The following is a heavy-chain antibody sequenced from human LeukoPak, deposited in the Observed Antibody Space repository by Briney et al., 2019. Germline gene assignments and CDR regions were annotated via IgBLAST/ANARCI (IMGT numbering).Heavy chain of an antibody. D-gene: IGHD3-22*01. V-gene: IGHV4-39*01. CDR3: AICMKVYSDSNGYCNYFDY. Sequence: SETLSLTWSVSVNSLCSSSEYWGWIRQPPGKGLEWIGSIYYSGRTYYNLSLKSRVTMSVDTSKNQFSLKLSSVTAADTAVYYWAICMKVYSDSNGYCNYFDYWGQGTLVTVSS. CDR2: IYYSGRT. J-gene: IGHJ4*02. CDR1: VNSLCSSSEY.